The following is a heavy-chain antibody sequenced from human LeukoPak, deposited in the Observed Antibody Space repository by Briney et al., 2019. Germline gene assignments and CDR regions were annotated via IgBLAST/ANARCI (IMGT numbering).Heavy chain of an antibody. Sequence: AGGSLRLSCAASGFTVSSNYMSWVRQAPGKRLEWVSVIYSGGSTYYADSVKGRFTISRDNSKNSLYLQMNSLRSGDTAVYYCERDSPYGSGTYLADWGQGTLVTVSS. CDR3: ERDSPYGSGTYLAD. CDR2: IYSGGST. CDR1: GFTVSSNY. D-gene: IGHD3-10*01. J-gene: IGHJ4*02. V-gene: IGHV3-53*01.